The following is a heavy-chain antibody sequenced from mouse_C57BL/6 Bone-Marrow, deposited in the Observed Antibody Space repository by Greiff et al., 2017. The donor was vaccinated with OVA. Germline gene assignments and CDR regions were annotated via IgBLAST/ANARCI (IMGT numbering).Heavy chain of an antibody. CDR1: GYTFTSYW. J-gene: IGHJ2*01. Sequence: VQLQQPGAELVKPGASVKLSCKASGYTFTSYWMHWVKQRPGRGLEWIGWLDPNSGGTKYNEKFKSKATLTVDKPSSTAYMQLSSLTSEDSAVYYCAREGGDSTYYWGQGTTLTVSS. CDR2: LDPNSGGT. V-gene: IGHV1-72*01. D-gene: IGHD5-5*01. CDR3: AREGGDSTYY.